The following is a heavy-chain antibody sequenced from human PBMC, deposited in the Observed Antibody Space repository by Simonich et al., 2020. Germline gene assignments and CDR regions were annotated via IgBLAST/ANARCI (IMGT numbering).Heavy chain of an antibody. V-gene: IGHV1-2*02. CDR1: GYTFTGYY. J-gene: IGHJ3*02. CDR2: INPNSVGK. Sequence: QVQLVQSGAEVKKPGASVNVSCKASGYTFTGYYMHWVRQDPGQGIEWMVGINPNSVGKNYAQKFKGRVTMTRDTSISTAYMELSRLRSDDTAVYYCARNGLVGILKAFDIWGQGTMDTVSS. D-gene: IGHD2-21*01. CDR3: ARNGLVGILKAFDI.